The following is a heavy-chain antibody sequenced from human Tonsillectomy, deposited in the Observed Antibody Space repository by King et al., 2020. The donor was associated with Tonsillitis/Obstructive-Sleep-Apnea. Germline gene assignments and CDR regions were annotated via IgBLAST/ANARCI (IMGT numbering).Heavy chain of an antibody. V-gene: IGHV4-34*01. CDR1: GGSFSGYY. J-gene: IGHJ4*02. CDR2: INHSGST. D-gene: IGHD2-2*02. Sequence: VQLQQWGTGLLKPSETLSLTCAVYGGSFSGYYWSCIRQPPGKGLQWIGEINHSGSTNYNPSHKSRVTISVDTSKNQFSLKLSSVTAADTAVYYCARGGNCSSASCYNRTFDYWGQGTLVTVSS. CDR3: ARGGNCSSASCYNRTFDY.